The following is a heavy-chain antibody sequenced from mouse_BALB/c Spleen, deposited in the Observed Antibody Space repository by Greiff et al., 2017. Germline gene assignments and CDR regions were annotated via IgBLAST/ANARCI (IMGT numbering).Heavy chain of an antibody. J-gene: IGHJ3*01. CDR3: ARPFITTNWFAY. CDR1: GYTFTSYW. D-gene: IGHD1-1*01. V-gene: IGHV1-7*01. Sequence: LQESGAELAKPGASVKMSCKASGYTFTSYWMHWVKQRPGQGLEWIGYINPSTGYTEYNQKFKDKATLTADKSSSTAYMQLSSLTSEDSAVYYCARPFITTNWFAYWGQGTLVTVSA. CDR2: INPSTGYT.